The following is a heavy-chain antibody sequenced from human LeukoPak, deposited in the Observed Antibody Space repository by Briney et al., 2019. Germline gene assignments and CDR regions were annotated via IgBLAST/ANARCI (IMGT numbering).Heavy chain of an antibody. J-gene: IGHJ3*02. V-gene: IGHV3-30*04. CDR2: ISYDGSNK. CDR3: AKNTVGETIGWDAYDI. Sequence: GRSLRLSCAASGFTFSSYAMHWVRQAPGKGLEWVAVISYDGSNKYYADSVKGRFTISRDNSKNTLYLQMNSLRVEDTAVYYCAKNTVGETIGWDAYDIWGHGTLGAVSS. CDR1: GFTFSSYA. D-gene: IGHD1-26*01.